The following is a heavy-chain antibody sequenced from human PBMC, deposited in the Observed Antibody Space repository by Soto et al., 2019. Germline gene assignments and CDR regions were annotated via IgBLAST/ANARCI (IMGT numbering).Heavy chain of an antibody. J-gene: IGHJ6*02. CDR1: AGTFGNSA. CDR3: ERDKDRQQSAVNYWYGINV. V-gene: IGHV1-69*12. CDR2: VIPIFPTP. Sequence: QVQLVQSGAEVKKPGSSVTVSCKASAGTFGNSAISWVRQAPGQGLAWMGGVIPIFPTPDYAQKFQGRVTIPADQSTSTAYMELLSLRSENTAVYYGERDKDRQQSAVNYWYGINVWAQATAVTVSS.